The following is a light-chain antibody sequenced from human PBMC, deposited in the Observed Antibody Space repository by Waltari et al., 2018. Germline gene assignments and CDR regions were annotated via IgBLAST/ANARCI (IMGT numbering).Light chain of an antibody. CDR1: SSDIDTYAY. CDR2: DVI. CDR3: GSFRSQSSWV. V-gene: IGLV2-14*03. Sequence: QSALTQPASVSASPGQSITISCTGSSSDIDTYAYVSWYQQHSDSAPNLIIYDVITRPSGVSYRFSGSKSGNTASLTISGLHPDDEADYYCGSFRSQSSWVFGPGTKVTV. J-gene: IGLJ3*02.